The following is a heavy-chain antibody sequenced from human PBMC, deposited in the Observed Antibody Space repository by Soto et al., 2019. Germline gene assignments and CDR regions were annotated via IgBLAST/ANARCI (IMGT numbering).Heavy chain of an antibody. Sequence: EVQLLGSGGGLVQPGGSLRLSCAASGFTFSSNAMGWVRQAPGKGLEWVSHISGSGGVTYYADSVKGRFTISRDNSKNTLNLQMNRLRVEDTAVYYCAKTLRAGGYWGQGTLVTVSS. J-gene: IGHJ4*02. CDR2: ISGSGGVT. CDR3: AKTLRAGGY. D-gene: IGHD6-19*01. V-gene: IGHV3-23*01. CDR1: GFTFSSNA.